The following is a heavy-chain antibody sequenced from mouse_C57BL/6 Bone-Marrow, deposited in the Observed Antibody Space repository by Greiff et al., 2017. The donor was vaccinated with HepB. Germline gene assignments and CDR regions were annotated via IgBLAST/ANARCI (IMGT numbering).Heavy chain of an antibody. CDR2: ILPGSGST. Sequence: QVQLQQSGAELMKPGASVKLSCKATGYTFTGYWIEWVKQRPGHGLEWIGEILPGSGSTNYNEKFKGKATFTADTSSNTAYMQLSSLTTEDSAIYYCARSQDDGYYPYYAMDYWGQGTSVTVSS. V-gene: IGHV1-9*01. J-gene: IGHJ4*01. D-gene: IGHD2-3*01. CDR3: ARSQDDGYYPYYAMDY. CDR1: GYTFTGYW.